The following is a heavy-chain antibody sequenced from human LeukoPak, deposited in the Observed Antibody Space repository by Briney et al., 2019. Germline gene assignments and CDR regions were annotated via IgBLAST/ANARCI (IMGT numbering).Heavy chain of an antibody. CDR1: GGSFLTYY. V-gene: IGHV4-59*12. CDR2: IFHTGST. CDR3: ARRGGLTIFGVVMEYFFDY. D-gene: IGHD3-3*01. J-gene: IGHJ4*02. Sequence: PSEILSLTCTVSGGSFLTYYWTWVRQPPGKGLEWIGLIFHTGSTNYTPSLKSRITMSVESSKNQFSLKVTSVTAADTAVYYCARRGGLTIFGVVMEYFFDYWGQGTLVTVSS.